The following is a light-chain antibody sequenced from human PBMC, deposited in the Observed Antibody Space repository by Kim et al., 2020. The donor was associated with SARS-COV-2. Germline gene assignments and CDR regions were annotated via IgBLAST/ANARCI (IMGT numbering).Light chain of an antibody. J-gene: IGLJ2*01. CDR3: QAWDSSTVV. CDR2: EDY. Sequence: SYELTQPPSVSVSPGQTASITCSGDKLGDKNVCWYQQKPGQSPVLVIYEDYKRPSGIPERVSGSNSGNTATLTISGSQAMDEADYFCQAWDSSTVVFGGGTHLTGL. V-gene: IGLV3-1*01. CDR1: KLGDKN.